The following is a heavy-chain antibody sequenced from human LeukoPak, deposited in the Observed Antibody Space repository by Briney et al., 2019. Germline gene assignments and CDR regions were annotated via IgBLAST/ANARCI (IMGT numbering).Heavy chain of an antibody. V-gene: IGHV3-64*01. D-gene: IGHD6-19*01. CDR3: ARDRGGGWAFDI. J-gene: IGHJ3*02. CDR1: GFTLSSYW. CDR2: ISENGGRT. Sequence: GGSLRLSCAASGFTLSSYWMHWVRQAPGKGLEYVSAISENGGRTYYANSVKGRFTNSRDNSKSTLYLQMDSLRAEDMAVYYCARDRGGGWAFDIWGQGTMVTVSS.